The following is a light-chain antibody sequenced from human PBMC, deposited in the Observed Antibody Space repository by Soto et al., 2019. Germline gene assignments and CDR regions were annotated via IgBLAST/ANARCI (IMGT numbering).Light chain of an antibody. Sequence: DVVMTQTPLSLSAAPGQPASISCKSSQSPLHLTGGTFLFWYLNKPGQSPQLLIYEVSTRVSGVQDSCSGSGSGTDFTLEISRVETDDGGIYYCMQSTHLPPTFGQGTRLGIE. J-gene: IGKJ5*01. CDR3: MQSTHLPPT. V-gene: IGKV2D-29*02. CDR2: EVS. CDR1: QSPLHLTGGTF.